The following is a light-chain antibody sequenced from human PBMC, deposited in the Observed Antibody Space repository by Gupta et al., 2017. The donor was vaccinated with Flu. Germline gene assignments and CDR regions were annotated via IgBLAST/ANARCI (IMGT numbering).Light chain of an antibody. V-gene: IGKV1-9*01. J-gene: IGKJ3*01. Sequence: GDIVTMTCRASQDISKYLAWYQQRPGKAPDLLISSVSVLQSGVPSRFSGSGSGTEFTLTISSLQPEEFAIYYCQHHNTYPFTFGPGTTVEVK. CDR1: QDISKY. CDR3: QHHNTYPFT. CDR2: SVS.